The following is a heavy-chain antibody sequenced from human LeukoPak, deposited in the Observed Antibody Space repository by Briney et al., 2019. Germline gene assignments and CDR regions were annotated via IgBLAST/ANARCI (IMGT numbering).Heavy chain of an antibody. V-gene: IGHV3-48*03. CDR3: ARAFDPGSYYSLRWFDP. D-gene: IGHD3-10*01. J-gene: IGHJ5*02. Sequence: GGSLRLSCAASGFTFSSYEMNWVRQAPGKGLEWISYISSGSRTIYYADSVKGRFTISRDNAKNSLYLQMNSLRAEDTAVYYCARAFDPGSYYSLRWFDPWGQGTLVTVSS. CDR2: ISSGSRTI. CDR1: GFTFSSYE.